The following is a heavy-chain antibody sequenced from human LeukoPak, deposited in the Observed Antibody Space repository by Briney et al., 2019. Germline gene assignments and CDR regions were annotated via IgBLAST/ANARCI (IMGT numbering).Heavy chain of an antibody. CDR3: ARDVYYDSSGRLSVDY. CDR1: GFTFSNHW. J-gene: IGHJ4*02. Sequence: GGSLRLSCAASGFTFSNHWMSWVRQAPGEGLEWVANIKEDGSEKYYVDSVKGRFSISRDNAEKSLYLQMNSLRAEDTAVYYCARDVYYDSSGRLSVDYWGQGTLVTVSS. V-gene: IGHV3-7*01. CDR2: IKEDGSEK. D-gene: IGHD3-22*01.